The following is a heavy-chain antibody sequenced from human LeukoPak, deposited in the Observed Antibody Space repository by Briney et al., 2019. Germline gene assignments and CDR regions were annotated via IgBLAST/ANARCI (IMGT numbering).Heavy chain of an antibody. V-gene: IGHV3-48*01. J-gene: IGHJ6*03. CDR2: ISSSSSTI. Sequence: QPGGSLLLSCAASGFTFGSYSMNWVRQAPGKGLEWVSYISSSSSTIYYADSVKGRFTISRDNAKNSLYMQMNSLRAEDTAVYYCARVNGVPPLLYMDVWGKGTTVTVSS. CDR1: GFTFGSYS. D-gene: IGHD2-8*01. CDR3: ARVNGVPPLLYMDV.